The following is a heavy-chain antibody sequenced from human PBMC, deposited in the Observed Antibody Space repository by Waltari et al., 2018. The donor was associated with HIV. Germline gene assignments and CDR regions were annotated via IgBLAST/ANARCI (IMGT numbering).Heavy chain of an antibody. V-gene: IGHV3-53*01. D-gene: IGHD6-19*01. J-gene: IGHJ4*02. Sequence: EVRLVESGGALIQPGGSLRLSCVASGFSVGDHYLTWVRQAPGKGLEWFAIIFSGGSTYYADSVRGRFIISRDNSKNTLYLQMNSLTAEDTAIYYCARGLGLTVAVSGIRPFDYWGQGTLVTVSS. CDR3: ARGLGLTVAVSGIRPFDY. CDR1: GFSVGDHY. CDR2: IFSGGST.